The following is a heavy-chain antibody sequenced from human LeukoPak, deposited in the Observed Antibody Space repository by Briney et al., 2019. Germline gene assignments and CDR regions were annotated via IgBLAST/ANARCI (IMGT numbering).Heavy chain of an antibody. D-gene: IGHD3-22*01. CDR2: IDPDSGGT. CDR3: AREYYDSSGSKYAFDI. Sequence: GASVKVSCRASGYTLTDYYMHWVRQAPGQGLEWVGCIDPDSGGTKSAQRFQGRVTMTRDTSITTVYMELIRLRSDDTAVYYCAREYYDSSGSKYAFDIWGQGTVVTVSS. CDR1: GYTLTDYY. V-gene: IGHV1-2*02. J-gene: IGHJ3*02.